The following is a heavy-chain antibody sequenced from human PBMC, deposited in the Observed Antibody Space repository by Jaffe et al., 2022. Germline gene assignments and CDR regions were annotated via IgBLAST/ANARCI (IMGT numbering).Heavy chain of an antibody. V-gene: IGHV3-7*01. J-gene: IGHJ4*02. CDR1: GFTFSSYW. D-gene: IGHD2-2*01. CDR3: AREGGYCSSTSCPFDY. Sequence: EVQLVESGGGLVQPGGSLRLSCAASGFTFSSYWMSWVRQAPGKGLEWVANIKQDGSEKYYVDSVKGRFTISRDNAKNSLYLQMNSLRAEDTAVYYCAREGGYCSSTSCPFDYWGQGTLVTVSS. CDR2: IKQDGSEK.